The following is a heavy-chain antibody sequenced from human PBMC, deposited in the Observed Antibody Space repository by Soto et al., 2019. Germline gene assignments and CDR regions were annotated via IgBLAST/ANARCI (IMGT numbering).Heavy chain of an antibody. Sequence: QVQLVQSGAEVKKPGASVKVSCKASGYTFTSYGISWVRQAPGQGLEWMGWISAYNGNTNYAQKFQGRVTITADKSTSTAYMELSSLRSEDTAVYYCARDRRPITMVRGVTYYYYGMDVWGQGTTVTVSS. CDR2: ISAYNGNT. V-gene: IGHV1-18*01. D-gene: IGHD3-10*01. CDR3: ARDRRPITMVRGVTYYYYGMDV. J-gene: IGHJ6*02. CDR1: GYTFTSYG.